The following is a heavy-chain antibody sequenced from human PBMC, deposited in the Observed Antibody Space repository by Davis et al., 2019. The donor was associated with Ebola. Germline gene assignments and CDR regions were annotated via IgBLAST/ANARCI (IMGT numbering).Heavy chain of an antibody. Sequence: PGGSLRLSCTVSGYSISSGYYWGWIRQPPGKGLEWIGSIYHSGSTNYNPSLKSRVTISVDTSKNQFSLKLSSVTAADTAVYYCARGLLPTYWGQGTLVTVSS. J-gene: IGHJ4*02. V-gene: IGHV4-38-2*02. D-gene: IGHD1-26*01. CDR2: IYHSGST. CDR3: ARGLLPTY. CDR1: GYSISSGYY.